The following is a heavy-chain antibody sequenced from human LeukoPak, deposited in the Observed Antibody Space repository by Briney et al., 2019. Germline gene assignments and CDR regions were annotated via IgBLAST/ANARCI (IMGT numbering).Heavy chain of an antibody. D-gene: IGHD3-22*01. CDR2: INPNSGGT. Sequence: ASVKVSCKASGYTFTGYYMHWVRQAPGQGLEWMGWINPNSGGTNYAQKFQGRVTMTRDTSISTAYMELSRLRSDDTAVYYCARARTYYYDSSGYYTLDYWGQGTLVTVSS. CDR1: GYTFTGYY. J-gene: IGHJ4*02. V-gene: IGHV1-2*02. CDR3: ARARTYYYDSSGYYTLDY.